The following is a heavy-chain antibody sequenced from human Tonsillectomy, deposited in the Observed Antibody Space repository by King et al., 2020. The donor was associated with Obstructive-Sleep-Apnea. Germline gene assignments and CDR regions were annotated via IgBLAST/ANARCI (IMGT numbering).Heavy chain of an antibody. J-gene: IGHJ3*02. CDR3: AGGGVVPAAAPDAFDI. CDR1: GFTFSGYW. V-gene: IGHV3-7*03. CDR2: IKQDGGEK. D-gene: IGHD2-2*01. Sequence: VQLVESGGGLVQPGGSLRLSCAASGFTFSGYWMTWVRQAPGKGLEWVANIKQDGGEKYYVDSVKGRFIISRDNAKNSLYLQMNSLRAEDTAVYYCAGGGVVPAAAPDAFDIWGQGTMVTVSS.